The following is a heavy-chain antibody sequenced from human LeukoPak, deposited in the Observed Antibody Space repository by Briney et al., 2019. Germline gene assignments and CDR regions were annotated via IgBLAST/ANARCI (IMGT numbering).Heavy chain of an antibody. CDR3: ARGRGYGEGY. CDR2: INHSGST. CDR1: GGSFSGYY. D-gene: IGHD4-17*01. Sequence: PSETLSLTCAVYGGSFSGYYWSWIRQPPGKGLEWIGEINHSGSTNYNPSLKSRVTISVDTSKNQFSLKLSSVTAADTAVYYCARGRGYGEGYWGQGTLVTVSS. V-gene: IGHV4-34*01. J-gene: IGHJ4*02.